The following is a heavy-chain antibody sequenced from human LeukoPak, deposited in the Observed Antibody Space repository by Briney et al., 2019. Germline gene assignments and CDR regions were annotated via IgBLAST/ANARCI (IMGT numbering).Heavy chain of an antibody. J-gene: IGHJ4*02. CDR3: ARDRRGSFDDSFDY. CDR1: GGSISSSSYY. Sequence: SETLSLTCTVSGGSISSSSYYWGWIRQPPGKGLEWIGSIYYSGSTYYNPSLKSRVTISVYTSKNQFSLKLSSVTAADTAVYYCARDRRGSFDDSFDYWGQGTLVTVSS. CDR2: IYYSGST. D-gene: IGHD1-26*01. V-gene: IGHV4-39*07.